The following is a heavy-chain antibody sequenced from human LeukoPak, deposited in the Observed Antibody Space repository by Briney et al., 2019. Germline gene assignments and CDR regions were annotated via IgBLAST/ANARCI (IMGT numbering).Heavy chain of an antibody. CDR3: ARDRSDSFDSTGYFPEYYFDY. V-gene: IGHV3-33*01. CDR1: GFTFSYFG. Sequence: GGSLRLSCAASGFTFSYFGMHGVRQAPGKGLEWVALIWYDGSNKYYVDSVKGRFTISRDNSNNTLYLQMNSLRVEDTAVYYCARDRSDSFDSTGYFPEYYFDYWGQGTLVTVSS. CDR2: IWYDGSNK. J-gene: IGHJ4*02. D-gene: IGHD3-22*01.